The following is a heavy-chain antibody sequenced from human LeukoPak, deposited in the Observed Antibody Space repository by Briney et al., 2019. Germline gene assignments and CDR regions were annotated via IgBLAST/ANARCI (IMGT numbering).Heavy chain of an antibody. CDR1: GFTYDDYG. CDR3: ARAPRPSYCSSTSCSRYYDFWSGYYPYYYYYYMDV. D-gene: IGHD3-3*01. CDR2: INWNGGST. Sequence: GGSLRLPCAASGFTYDDYGMSWARQAPGKGLEWVSGINWNGGSTGYADSVRGRFTISRDNAKNSLYLQMNSLRAEDTALYYCARAPRPSYCSSTSCSRYYDFWSGYYPYYYYYYMDVWGKGTTVTVSS. V-gene: IGHV3-20*04. J-gene: IGHJ6*03.